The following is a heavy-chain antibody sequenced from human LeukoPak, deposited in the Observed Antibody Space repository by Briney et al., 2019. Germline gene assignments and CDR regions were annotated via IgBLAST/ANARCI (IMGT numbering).Heavy chain of an antibody. CDR1: GYIFTTYW. CDR3: ARLDEEQLVQGFDY. Sequence: GESLKISCKGSGYIFTTYWIGWVRQMPGKGLEWMGIIYPDDSDTRYSPSFRGQVTTSADKSISTAYLQWSSLKASDTAMYYCARLDEEQLVQGFDYWGQGTLVTVSS. J-gene: IGHJ4*02. D-gene: IGHD6-6*01. V-gene: IGHV5-51*01. CDR2: IYPDDSDT.